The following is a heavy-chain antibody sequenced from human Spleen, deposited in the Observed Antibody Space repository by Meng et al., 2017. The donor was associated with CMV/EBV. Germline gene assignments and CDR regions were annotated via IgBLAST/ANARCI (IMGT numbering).Heavy chain of an antibody. CDR3: ARGRRKQQLVQTYYYYGLDV. J-gene: IGHJ6*02. CDR2: INHSGNT. D-gene: IGHD6-13*01. V-gene: IGHV4-34*01. CDR1: GGSFSAYY. Sequence: SQTLSLTCAVYGGSFSAYYGSWIRQPPGKGLEWIGEINHSGNTNYNPSLKSRVTISVDTSKNQFSLKLSSVTAADTVVYYCARGRRKQQLVQTYYYYGLDVWGQGTTVTVSS.